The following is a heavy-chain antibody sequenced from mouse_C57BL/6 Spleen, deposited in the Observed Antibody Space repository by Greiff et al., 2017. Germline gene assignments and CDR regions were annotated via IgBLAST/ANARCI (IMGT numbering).Heavy chain of an antibody. V-gene: IGHV1-81*01. CDR3: ARPSSYDAMDY. CDR1: GYTFTSYG. CDR2: IYPRSGNT. Sequence: VKLLESGAELARPGASVKLSCKASGYTFTSYGISWVKQRTGQGLEWIGEIYPRSGNTYYNEKFKGKATLTADKSSSTAYMELRSLTSEDSAVYFCARPSSYDAMDYWGQGTSVTVSS. D-gene: IGHD1-1*01. J-gene: IGHJ4*01.